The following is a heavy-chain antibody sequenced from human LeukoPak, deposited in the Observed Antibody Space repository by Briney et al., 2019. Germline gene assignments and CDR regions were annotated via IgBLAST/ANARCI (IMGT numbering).Heavy chain of an antibody. V-gene: IGHV4-61*02. CDR1: GDSISSGDYY. Sequence: SQTLSLTCTVSGDSISSGDYYWSWIRQPAGKGLEWIGRISSSGSTNYNPSLKSRVTISVDTSKNQFSLKLSSVTAADTAVYFCARGPYSYGSSGAFDIWGQGTMVTVSS. J-gene: IGHJ3*02. D-gene: IGHD3-22*01. CDR2: ISSSGST. CDR3: ARGPYSYGSSGAFDI.